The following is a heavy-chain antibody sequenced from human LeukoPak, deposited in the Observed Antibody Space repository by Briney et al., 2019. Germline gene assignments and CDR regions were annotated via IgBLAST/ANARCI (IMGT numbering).Heavy chain of an antibody. Sequence: SQTLSLTCAISGDSVSSNSAAWNWIRQSPSRGLEWLGRTYYRSKWYNDYAVSVKSRITINPDTSKNQFSLQLNSVTPEDTAVYYCARGYDSSGYYWGNYYYGMDVWGRGTTVTVSS. CDR3: ARGYDSSGYYWGNYYYGMDV. V-gene: IGHV6-1*01. CDR2: TYYRSKWYN. D-gene: IGHD3-22*01. CDR1: GDSVSSNSAA. J-gene: IGHJ6*02.